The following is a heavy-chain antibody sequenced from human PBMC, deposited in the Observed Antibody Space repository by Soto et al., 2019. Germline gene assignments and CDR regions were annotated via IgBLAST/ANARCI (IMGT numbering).Heavy chain of an antibody. CDR1: GGPIRSYY. CDR2: IAYTGIT. V-gene: IGHV4-59*01. CDR3: AREGFRGYEAIDY. D-gene: IGHD5-12*01. Sequence: SETLSLTCSVSGGPIRSYYLSWVRQAPGKGLEWIAYIAYTGITGYNPSLRSRVTISGDTSQNVFSLKMTSVTAADTAVYYCAREGFRGYEAIDYWGQGILVNV. J-gene: IGHJ4*02.